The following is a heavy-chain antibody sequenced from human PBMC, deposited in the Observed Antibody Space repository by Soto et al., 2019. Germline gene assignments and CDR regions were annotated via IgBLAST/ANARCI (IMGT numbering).Heavy chain of an antibody. CDR1: GFTLRTYT. V-gene: IGHV3-21*06. Sequence: GALRLSCAASGFTLRTYTMNWVRQAPGKGLEWVSSISISSSDRYYADSVRGRFTISRDNAKNALYLQMNSLRADDTAVYFCVRGMNPLFGGQGTLVTVSS. J-gene: IGHJ4*01. CDR3: VRGMNPLF. CDR2: ISISSSDR.